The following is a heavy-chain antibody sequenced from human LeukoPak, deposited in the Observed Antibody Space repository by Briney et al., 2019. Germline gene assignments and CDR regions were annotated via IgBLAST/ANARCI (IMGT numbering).Heavy chain of an antibody. CDR2: ISSYNDDI. D-gene: IGHD1-26*01. CDR3: ARGWELDF. J-gene: IGHJ4*02. CDR1: GYSFTTYG. V-gene: IGHV1-18*01. Sequence: GSVKVSCKPSGYSFTTYGISWVRQAPGQGVEWMGWISSYNDDIDFVQKFQGRVTMTTDTSTRTAYMELRSLRSDDTAVYYCARGWELDFWGQGTLVTVSS.